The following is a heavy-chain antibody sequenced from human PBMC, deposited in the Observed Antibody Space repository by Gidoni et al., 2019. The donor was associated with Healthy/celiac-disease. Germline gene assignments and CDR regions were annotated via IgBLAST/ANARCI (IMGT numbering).Heavy chain of an antibody. CDR2: TYYRYRWYY. V-gene: IGHV6-1*01. CDR3: TRGTGEYCTSAVCYLHWFDP. CDR1: GDSVSSNSAT. J-gene: IGHJ5*02. D-gene: IGHD2-8*01. Sequence: QVQLQQSGPGLVKPSQTLSLTCAISGDSVSSNSATWNWIRQSPLRGLEWLGRTYYRYRWYYDYAVSVKSRITINPDTSKNQFSLQLNSVTPEDTAVYYCTRGTGEYCTSAVCYLHWFDPWGQGILVTVSS.